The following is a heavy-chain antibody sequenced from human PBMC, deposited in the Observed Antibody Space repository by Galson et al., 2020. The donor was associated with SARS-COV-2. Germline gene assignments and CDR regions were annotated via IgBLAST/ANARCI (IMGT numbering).Heavy chain of an antibody. CDR1: GGSISSSSYY. J-gene: IGHJ3*02. V-gene: IGHV4-39*07. CDR3: AGNVLRFLEWPPRGLNAFDI. D-gene: IGHD3-3*01. CDR2: IYYSGST. Sequence: SETLSLTCTVSGGSISSSSYYWGWIRQPPGKGLEWIGSIYYSGSTYYNPSLKSRVTISVDTSKHQFSLKLSSVTAADTAVYYCAGNVLRFLEWPPRGLNAFDIWGQGTMVTVSS.